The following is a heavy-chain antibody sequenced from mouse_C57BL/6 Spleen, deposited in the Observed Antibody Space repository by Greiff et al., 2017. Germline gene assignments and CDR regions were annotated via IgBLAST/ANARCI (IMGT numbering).Heavy chain of an antibody. CDR1: GYTFTSYW. CDR3: ATSKGFYYYAMDY. V-gene: IGHV1-52*01. Sequence: QVQLQQPGAELVRPGSSVKLSCKASGYTFTSYWMHWVKQRPIQGLEWIGNIDPSDSETHYNQKFKDKATLTVDKSSSTAYMQLSSLTSEDSAVYYCATSKGFYYYAMDYWGQGTSVTVSA. D-gene: IGHD1-3*01. CDR2: IDPSDSET. J-gene: IGHJ4*01.